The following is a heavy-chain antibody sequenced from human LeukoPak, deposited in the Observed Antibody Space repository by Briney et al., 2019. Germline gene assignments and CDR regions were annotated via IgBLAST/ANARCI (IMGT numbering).Heavy chain of an antibody. CDR1: GYTFTYYY. J-gene: IGHJ4*02. V-gene: IGHV1-46*01. Sequence: ASVKVSCKASGYTFTYYYMHWVRQAPGQGLEWMGIINPSGGSTSYAQKFQGRVTMTRDMSTSTVYMELSSLRSEDTAVYYCARKAGGSYRLDYWGQGALVTVSS. CDR2: INPSGGST. CDR3: ARKAGGSYRLDY. D-gene: IGHD1-26*01.